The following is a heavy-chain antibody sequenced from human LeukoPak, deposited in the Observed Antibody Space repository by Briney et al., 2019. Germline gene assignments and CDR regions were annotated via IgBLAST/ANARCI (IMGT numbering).Heavy chain of an antibody. CDR2: IYHDGST. Sequence: PSETLSLTCTVSGGAITSAGYHWSWIRQPPGKGLEWIGYIYHDGSTYYNPSLKGRVTISIDASKNQFSLRLSSVTAADTAVYYCTRRGELMNFWGQGTLVTVSS. J-gene: IGHJ4*02. CDR1: GGAITSAGYH. D-gene: IGHD1-26*01. V-gene: IGHV4-30-2*01. CDR3: TRRGELMNF.